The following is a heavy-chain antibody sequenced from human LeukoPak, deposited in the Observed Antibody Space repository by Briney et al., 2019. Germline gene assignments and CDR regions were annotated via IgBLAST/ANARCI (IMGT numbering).Heavy chain of an antibody. Sequence: PGGSLRLSCRASRFSFSDYDMHWVRQAPGKGLEWVAFIRYDGSNKYYADSVKGRFTISRDNSKNTLYLQMNSLRAEDTAVYYCAREVLWFGEFREEFDYWGQGTLVTVSS. D-gene: IGHD3-10*01. V-gene: IGHV3-30*02. CDR2: IRYDGSNK. CDR3: AREVLWFGEFREEFDY. J-gene: IGHJ4*02. CDR1: RFSFSDYD.